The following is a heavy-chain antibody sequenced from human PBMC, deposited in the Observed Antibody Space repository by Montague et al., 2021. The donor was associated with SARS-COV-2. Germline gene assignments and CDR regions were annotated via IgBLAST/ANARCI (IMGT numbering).Heavy chain of an antibody. CDR3: ASSYYYGSGTYVYNYYMDV. Sequence: SETLSLTCTVSGGSVSSSPYYWGWIRQPPGRGLEWVGIISYSGRTYFSPSLKSRLTISVDSSANQFSLRLSSVTAADTAVYYCASSYYYGSGTYVYNYYMDVWGKGTTVTVSS. CDR1: GGSVSSSPYY. D-gene: IGHD3-10*01. V-gene: IGHV4-39*01. J-gene: IGHJ6*03. CDR2: ISYSGRT.